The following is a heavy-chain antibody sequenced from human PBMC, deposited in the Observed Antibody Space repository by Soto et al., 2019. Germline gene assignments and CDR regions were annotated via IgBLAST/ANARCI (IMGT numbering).Heavy chain of an antibody. Sequence: QVPLVESGGDVVQPGRSLRLSCAASGSTFSSYDIHCVRQAPGKGLEWVAHISPDGNKAYYADSVKGRFIISRDNARNTVYLQVNSLRPEDTAVYHCVRGHSHGAFDIWGQGTLVTVSS. J-gene: IGHJ3*02. D-gene: IGHD4-4*01. CDR2: ISPDGNKA. CDR3: VRGHSHGAFDI. V-gene: IGHV3-30-3*01. CDR1: GSTFSSYD.